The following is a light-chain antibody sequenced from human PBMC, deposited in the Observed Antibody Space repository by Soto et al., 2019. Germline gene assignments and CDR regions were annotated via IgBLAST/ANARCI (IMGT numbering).Light chain of an antibody. J-gene: IGLJ1*01. CDR3: QTWATGIRV. CDR2: LNSDGSH. CDR1: SGHSSYA. V-gene: IGLV4-69*01. Sequence: QTVVTQSPSASASLGASVKLTCTLSSGHSSYAIAWHQQQPEKGPRYLMNLNSDGSHSKGDGIPDRFSGSSSGAERYLTISSLQSEDEADYYCQTWATGIRVLGAGTKLTVL.